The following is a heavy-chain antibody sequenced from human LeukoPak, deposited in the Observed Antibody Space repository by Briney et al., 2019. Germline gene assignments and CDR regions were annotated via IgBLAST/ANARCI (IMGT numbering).Heavy chain of an antibody. Sequence: SETLSLTCAVYGGSFSGYYWSWIRQPPGKGLEWIGEINHSGSTNYNPSLKSRVTISVDTSKNQFSLKLSSVTAADTAVYYCARRGGYSYAVRILDYWGQGTLVTVSS. CDR1: GGSFSGYY. V-gene: IGHV4-34*01. CDR2: INHSGST. CDR3: ARRGGYSYAVRILDY. D-gene: IGHD5-18*01. J-gene: IGHJ4*02.